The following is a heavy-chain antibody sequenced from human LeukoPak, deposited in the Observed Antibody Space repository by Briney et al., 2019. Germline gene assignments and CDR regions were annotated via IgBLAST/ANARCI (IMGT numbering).Heavy chain of an antibody. D-gene: IGHD6-13*01. J-gene: IGHJ3*01. CDR1: RDSISSDYF. Sequence: SETLSLTCTVSRDSISSDYFWGWIRQPPGQGLEWIGSIYHSGSTYYNPSLKSRVTISVDTSKNQFSLRLSSVTAADTAVYYCARYEVGSSWAQAFDVWGQGTMVTVSS. V-gene: IGHV4-38-2*02. CDR3: ARYEVGSSWAQAFDV. CDR2: IYHSGST.